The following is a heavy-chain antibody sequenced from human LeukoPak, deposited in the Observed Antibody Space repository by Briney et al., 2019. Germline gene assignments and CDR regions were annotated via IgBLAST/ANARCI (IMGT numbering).Heavy chain of an antibody. Sequence: PGGSLRLSCAASGFTFSSYAMSWVRQAPGKGLEWVSSVSESVGSTYYADSVKGRFTISRDNSKNTLYLQVNSLRAEDTAVYYCANDGPYCGGDCYFGDAFDIWGQGTMVTVSS. CDR1: GFTFSSYA. V-gene: IGHV3-23*01. D-gene: IGHD2-21*02. CDR3: ANDGPYCGGDCYFGDAFDI. J-gene: IGHJ3*02. CDR2: VSESVGST.